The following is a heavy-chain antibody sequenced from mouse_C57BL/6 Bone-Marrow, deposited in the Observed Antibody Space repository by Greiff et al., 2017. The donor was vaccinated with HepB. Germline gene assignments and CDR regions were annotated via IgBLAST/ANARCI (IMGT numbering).Heavy chain of an antibody. CDR3: ARDARYVDY. Sequence: EVNVVESGGGLVQSGRSLRLSCATSGFTFSDFYMEWVRQAPGKGLEWIAASRNKANDYTTEYSASVKGRFIVSRDTSQSILYLQMNALRAEDTAIYYCARDARYVDYWGQGTSVTVSS. V-gene: IGHV7-1*01. J-gene: IGHJ4*01. CDR1: GFTFSDFY. CDR2: SRNKANDYTT. D-gene: IGHD2-14*01.